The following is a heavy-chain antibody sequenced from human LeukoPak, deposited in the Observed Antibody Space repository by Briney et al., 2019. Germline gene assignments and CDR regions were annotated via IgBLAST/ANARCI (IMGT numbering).Heavy chain of an antibody. CDR1: GFTFSSYG. CDR2: ISYDGSNK. CDR3: AKGGYYDILTGYSDAFDI. V-gene: IGHV3-30*18. D-gene: IGHD3-9*01. J-gene: IGHJ3*02. Sequence: GGSLRLSCAASGFTFSSYGMHWVRQAPGKGLEWVAVISYDGSNKYYADSVKGRFTISRDNSKNTLYLQMNSLRAEDTAVYYCAKGGYYDILTGYSDAFDIWGQGTMVTVSS.